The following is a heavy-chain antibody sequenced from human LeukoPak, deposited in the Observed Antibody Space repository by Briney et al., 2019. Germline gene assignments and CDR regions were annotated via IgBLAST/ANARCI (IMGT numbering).Heavy chain of an antibody. CDR3: ARDCSSTSCYSYYGMDV. CDR1: GGSISSGGYY. CDR2: IYYSGSA. Sequence: SQTLSLTCTVSGGSISSGGYYWSWIRQHPGKGLEWIGYIYYSGSAYYNPSLKSRVTISVDTSKSQFSLKLSSVTAADTAVYYCARDCSSTSCYSYYGMDVWGQGTPVTVSS. J-gene: IGHJ6*02. V-gene: IGHV4-31*03. D-gene: IGHD2-2*01.